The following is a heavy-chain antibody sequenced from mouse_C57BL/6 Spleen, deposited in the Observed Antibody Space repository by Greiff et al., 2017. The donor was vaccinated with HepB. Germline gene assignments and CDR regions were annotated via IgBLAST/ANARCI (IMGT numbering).Heavy chain of an antibody. J-gene: IGHJ4*01. CDR2: ISSGGSYT. D-gene: IGHD1-1*01. V-gene: IGHV5-6*01. CDR1: GFTFSSYG. Sequence: EVKLVESGGDLVKPGGSLKLSCAASGFTFSSYGMSWVRQTPDKRLEWVATISSGGSYTYYPDSVKGRFPISRDNAKNTLYLQMSSLKSEDTAMYYCASITTVVDAMDYWGQGTSVTVSS. CDR3: ASITTVVDAMDY.